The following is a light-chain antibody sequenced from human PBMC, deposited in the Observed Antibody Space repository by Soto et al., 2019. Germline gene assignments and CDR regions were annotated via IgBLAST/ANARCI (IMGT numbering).Light chain of an antibody. J-gene: IGLJ2*01. Sequence: QSALTQPPSASGSPGQSVTISCTGTSSDVGGYNYVSWYQQHPGKAPKLMIYEVSKRPSGVPDRFSGSKSGTSVSLAITGLQAEDEADYHCQSYDSSLSGVVFGGGTKLTVL. CDR2: EVS. V-gene: IGLV2-8*01. CDR1: SSDVGGYNY. CDR3: QSYDSSLSGVV.